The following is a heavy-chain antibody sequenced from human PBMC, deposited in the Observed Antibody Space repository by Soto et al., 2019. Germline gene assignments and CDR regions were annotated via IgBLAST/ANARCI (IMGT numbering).Heavy chain of an antibody. J-gene: IGHJ6*02. CDR1: GFTFSSYS. D-gene: IGHD6-19*01. V-gene: IGHV3-48*02. CDR3: ARDRYSSGWYGRRESRLYGMDV. Sequence: EVQLVESGGGLVQPGGSLRLSCAASGFTFSSYSMNWVRQAPGKGLEWVSYISNSRSTIYYADSVKGRFTISRDNAKNYLYMQMNSLRDEDTAVYYCARDRYSSGWYGRRESRLYGMDVWGQGTTVTVSS. CDR2: ISNSRSTI.